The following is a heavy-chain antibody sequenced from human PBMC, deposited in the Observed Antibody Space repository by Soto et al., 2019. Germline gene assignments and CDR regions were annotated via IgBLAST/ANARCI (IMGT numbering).Heavy chain of an antibody. Sequence: EVLLVESGGGLVQPGGSLRLSCAASGFTFSSYSMNWVRQAPGKGLEWVSYISSSSSTIYYADAVKGRLTFSRDNAKTSLYLLMNSLRAQATAVYYRARDRSYYDILTVEYYYYYGVAVWGQGTRVT. CDR3: ARDRSYYDILTVEYYYYYGVAV. J-gene: IGHJ6*02. D-gene: IGHD3-9*01. V-gene: IGHV3-48*01. CDR1: GFTFSSYS. CDR2: ISSSSSTI.